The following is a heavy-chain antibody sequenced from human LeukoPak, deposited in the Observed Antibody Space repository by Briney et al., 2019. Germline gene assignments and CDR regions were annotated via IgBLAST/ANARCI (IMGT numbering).Heavy chain of an antibody. V-gene: IGHV3-11*06. Sequence: GGSLRLSCAASGFTFSDYYMNWIRQAPGKGLEWVSSISSTSTYTAYADSLRGRFTISRDNSNNSLYLQMDSLRVEDTAVYYCARDLAPRSFDYWGQGTLVTVSS. J-gene: IGHJ4*02. CDR3: ARDLAPRSFDY. D-gene: IGHD5-24*01. CDR1: GFTFSDYY. CDR2: ISSTST.